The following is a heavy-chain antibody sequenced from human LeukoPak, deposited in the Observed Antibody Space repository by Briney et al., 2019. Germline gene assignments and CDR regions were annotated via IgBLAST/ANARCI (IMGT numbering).Heavy chain of an antibody. J-gene: IGHJ4*02. CDR2: INPNSGDT. CDR3: ARDGGYYYDSSGYYY. CDR1: GYPFTGYY. V-gene: IGHV1-2*02. D-gene: IGHD3-22*01. Sequence: ASVKVSCKASGYPFTGYYLHWVRQAPGQGLEWMAWINPNSGDTKYAQKFQGRVTMTRDTSIRTAYMELSSLRSDDTAVYYCARDGGYYYDSSGYYYWGQGTLVTASS.